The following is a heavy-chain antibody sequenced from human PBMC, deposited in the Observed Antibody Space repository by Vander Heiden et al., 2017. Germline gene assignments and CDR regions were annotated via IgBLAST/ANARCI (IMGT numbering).Heavy chain of an antibody. Sequence: QVQLVQSGAEVKKPGASVKVSCQASGYTLTSYYMHLVRQAPGEGLEWMGIINPSGGSTSYAQKFQGRVTMTRDTSTSTVYMELSSLRSEDTALYYCARDWGGYYDSSGYSFDYWGQGTLVTVSS. CDR2: INPSGGST. CDR3: ARDWGGYYDSSGYSFDY. J-gene: IGHJ4*02. V-gene: IGHV1-46*01. CDR1: GYTLTSYY. D-gene: IGHD3-22*01.